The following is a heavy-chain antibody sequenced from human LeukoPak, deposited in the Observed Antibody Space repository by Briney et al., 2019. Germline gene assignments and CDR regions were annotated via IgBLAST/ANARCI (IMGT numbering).Heavy chain of an antibody. V-gene: IGHV5-51*01. CDR1: GYSFTTYW. D-gene: IGHD6-6*01. CDR2: IYPDDSDT. Sequence: GESLKISCKGSGYSFTTYWIGWVRQMPGKGLEWMGIIYPDDSDTRYSPSFQGQVTISVDKSISTAYLQWSSLKASDAAIYYCARRGSSSSDYYYGMDVWGQGTMVTVSS. CDR3: ARRGSSSSDYYYGMDV. J-gene: IGHJ6*02.